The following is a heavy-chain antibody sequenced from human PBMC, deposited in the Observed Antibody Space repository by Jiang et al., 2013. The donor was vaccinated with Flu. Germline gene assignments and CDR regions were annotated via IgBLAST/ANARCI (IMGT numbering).Heavy chain of an antibody. CDR2: IIAGSGDT. V-gene: IGHV1-3*01. CDR3: TRGGSAVLQGAFDN. D-gene: IGHD6-19*01. CDR1: GYTFTSYS. J-gene: IGHJ3*02. Sequence: GAEVKKPGASVKVSCKASGYTFTSYSMHWVRQAPGQRPEWMGWIIAGSGDTKYSEKFQGRFTISMDTSATTVYMELSSLRSEDTAMYYCTRGGSAVLQGAFDNWGQGTTVTVSS.